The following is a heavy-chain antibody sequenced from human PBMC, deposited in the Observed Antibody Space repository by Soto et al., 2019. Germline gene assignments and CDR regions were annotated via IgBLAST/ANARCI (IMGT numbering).Heavy chain of an antibody. Sequence: QVQLQESGPGLVKPSETLSLTCTVSGGSISSYYWSWIRQPPGKGLEWIGYIYYSGSTNYNPSLKSRVTISGDTSKNQFSLKLSSVTAADTAVYYCARDAVRDFWSGSHYYCMDVWGQGTTVTVSS. V-gene: IGHV4-59*01. CDR1: GGSISSYY. D-gene: IGHD3-3*01. CDR3: ARDAVRDFWSGSHYYCMDV. CDR2: IYYSGST. J-gene: IGHJ6*02.